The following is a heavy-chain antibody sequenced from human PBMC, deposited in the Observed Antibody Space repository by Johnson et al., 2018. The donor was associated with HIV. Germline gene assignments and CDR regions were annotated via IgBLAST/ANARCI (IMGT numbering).Heavy chain of an antibody. CDR2: INWHGGST. D-gene: IGHD3-10*01. CDR3: ARSGPTWAFDF. J-gene: IGHJ3*01. CDR1: GFTFDDYG. Sequence: EVQLLESGGGVVRPGGSLRLSCAASGFTFDDYGMSWVRQAPGKGLEWVSGINWHGGSTGYADSVKGRFTFSRDNAKNSLYLQMNSLRAEDTAGYYGARSGPTWAFDFWGQGTMVTVSS. V-gene: IGHV3-20*04.